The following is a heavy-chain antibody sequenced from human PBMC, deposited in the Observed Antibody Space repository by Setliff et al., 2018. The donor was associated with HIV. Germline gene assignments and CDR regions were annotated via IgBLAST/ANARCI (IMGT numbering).Heavy chain of an antibody. CDR1: GGTFRSSA. J-gene: IGHJ3*02. CDR2: ISAYNGNT. D-gene: IGHD3-10*01. Sequence: ASVKVSCKASGGTFRSSAISWVRQAPGQGLEWMGGISAYNGNTLYAQKFQGRVTMTTDTSTSTAYMDLRSLRSDDTAVYSCARHDPWFGESNDAFDIWGQGTMVTVSS. CDR3: ARHDPWFGESNDAFDI. V-gene: IGHV1-18*01.